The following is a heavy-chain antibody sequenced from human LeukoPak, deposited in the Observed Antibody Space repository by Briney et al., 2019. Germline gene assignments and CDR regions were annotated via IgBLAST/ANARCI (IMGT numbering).Heavy chain of an antibody. CDR2: ISGSGGST. D-gene: IGHD3-22*01. CDR1: GFTFSSYA. Sequence: PGGSLRPSCAASGFTFSSYAMSWVRQAPGKGLEWVSAISGSGGSTYYADSVKGRFTISRDNSKNTLYLQMNSLRAEDTAVYYCAKAGRYYDSSGYLSWFDPWGQRTLVTVSS. J-gene: IGHJ5*02. CDR3: AKAGRYYDSSGYLSWFDP. V-gene: IGHV3-23*01.